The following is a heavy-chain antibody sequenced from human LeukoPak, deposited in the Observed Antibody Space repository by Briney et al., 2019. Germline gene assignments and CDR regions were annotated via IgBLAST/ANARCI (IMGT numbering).Heavy chain of an antibody. CDR1: GFPFSSYA. CDR2: IHGDGDNI. Sequence: RGSLRLSCVPSGFPFSSYAMYWVRHAPGKGLGWVARIHGDGDNISYADSVRGRFAISRDNAKDTLYLHMNSLRPEDTAVYYCARAQVGAPTDLWGQGTLVTVSS. D-gene: IGHD1-26*01. V-gene: IGHV3-74*01. CDR3: ARAQVGAPTDL. J-gene: IGHJ5*02.